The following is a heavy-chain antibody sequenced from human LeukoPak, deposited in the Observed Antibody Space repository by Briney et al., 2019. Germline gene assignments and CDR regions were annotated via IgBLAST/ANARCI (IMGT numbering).Heavy chain of an antibody. D-gene: IGHD1-26*01. CDR1: GFALRSYG. J-gene: IGHJ4*02. Sequence: GGSLRLSCAASGFALRSYGMHWVRQAPGKGLEWAAITWYDGSKQYYADTVKGRFTISRDNSKNTLFLKMNSLRAEDTAVYYCARDNVGATLDYWGQGTLVTVSS. CDR2: TWYDGSKQ. CDR3: ARDNVGATLDY. V-gene: IGHV3-33*01.